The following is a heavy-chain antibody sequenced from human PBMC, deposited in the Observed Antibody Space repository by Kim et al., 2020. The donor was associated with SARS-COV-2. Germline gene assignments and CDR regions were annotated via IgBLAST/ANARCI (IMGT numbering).Heavy chain of an antibody. CDR2: IYPGDSDT. D-gene: IGHD3-16*01. CDR1: GYSFTSYW. J-gene: IGHJ4*02. V-gene: IGHV5-51*01. CDR3: ARGAYDYDIVATPRAFDY. Sequence: GESLKISCKGSGYSFTSYWIGWVRQMPGKGLEWMGIIYPGDSDTRYSPSFQGQVTISADKSISTAYLQWSSLKASDTAMYYCARGAYDYDIVATPRAFDYWGQGTLVTVSS.